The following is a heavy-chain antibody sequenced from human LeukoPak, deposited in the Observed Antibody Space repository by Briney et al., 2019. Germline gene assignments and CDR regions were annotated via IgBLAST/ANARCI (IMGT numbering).Heavy chain of an antibody. J-gene: IGHJ4*02. CDR2: ISGSGGST. V-gene: IGHV3-23*01. Sequence: GGSLRLSCAASGFTFGSYAMGWVRQAPGKGLEWVSAISGSGGSTYYADSVKGRFTISRDNSKNTLYLQMNSLRAEDTAVYYCAKESVKIVVVPAALNYWGQGTLVTVSS. CDR1: GFTFGSYA. CDR3: AKESVKIVVVPAALNY. D-gene: IGHD2-2*01.